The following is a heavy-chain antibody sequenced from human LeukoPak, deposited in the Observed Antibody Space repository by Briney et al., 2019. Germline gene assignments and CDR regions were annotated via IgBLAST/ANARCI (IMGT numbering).Heavy chain of an antibody. J-gene: IGHJ6*03. CDR3: ARVPRVRSYHYYMDV. V-gene: IGHV4-59*11. CDR1: GVSISFHY. Sequence: SETLSLTCTVSGVSISFHYWSWIRQSPGKGLEWIGYIYYSGSTSYNPSLKSRVSTSVDTSKNQFSLKLSSVTAADTAMYYCARVPRVRSYHYYMDVWGKGTWVTVSS. CDR2: IYYSGST. D-gene: IGHD3-10*01.